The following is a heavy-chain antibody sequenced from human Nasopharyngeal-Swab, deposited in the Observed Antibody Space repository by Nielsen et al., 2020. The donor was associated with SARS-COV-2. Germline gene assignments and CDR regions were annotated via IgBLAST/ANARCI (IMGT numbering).Heavy chain of an antibody. J-gene: IGHJ6*03. D-gene: IGHD2-2*01. V-gene: IGHV4-34*01. CDR1: GFTFSSYA. CDR3: ASGVLPAASPRGYYYYYYMDV. Sequence: ESLKISCAASGFTFSSYAMSWVRQPPGKGLEWIGEINHSGSTNYNPSLKSRVTISVDTSKNQFSLKLSSVSAADTAVYYCASGVLPAASPRGYYYYYYMDVWGKGTTVTVSS. CDR2: INHSGST.